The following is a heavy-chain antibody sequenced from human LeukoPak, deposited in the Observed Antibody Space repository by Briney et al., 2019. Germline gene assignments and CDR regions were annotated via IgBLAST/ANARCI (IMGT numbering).Heavy chain of an antibody. Sequence: ASVKVSCMASGYTFTDYYIHWVRQAPGQGLEWMGWINPDNGGTNYAQKFQGRVTMTRDTSIRTVYMDLSRLRSDDTAVFYCTREARVGNWFDPWGQGTRVTVSS. CDR2: INPDNGGT. J-gene: IGHJ5*02. CDR3: TREARVGNWFDP. D-gene: IGHD2-2*01. CDR1: GYTFTDYY. V-gene: IGHV1-2*02.